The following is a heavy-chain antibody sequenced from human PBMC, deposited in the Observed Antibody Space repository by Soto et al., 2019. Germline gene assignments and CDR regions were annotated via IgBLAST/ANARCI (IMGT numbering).Heavy chain of an antibody. V-gene: IGHV3-48*03. CDR2: IDGSGTTK. J-gene: IGHJ4*02. CDR3: ARGFGRFNY. D-gene: IGHD3-10*01. CDR1: GFTFNDFE. Sequence: EVQLLESGGGLVQPGGSLRLSCGVSGFTFNDFEMNWVRQAPGKGLEWLAYIDGSGTTKKYADSVRGRFTISRDNPNNSLFLQMGSLSAADTAIYYCARGFGRFNYWGQGTLVSVSS.